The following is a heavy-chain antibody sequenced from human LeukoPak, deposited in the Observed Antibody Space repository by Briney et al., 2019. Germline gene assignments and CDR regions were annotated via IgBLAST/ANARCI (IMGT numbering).Heavy chain of an antibody. J-gene: IGHJ4*02. CDR1: GGSFSGYY. V-gene: IGHV4-34*01. Sequence: SETLSLTCAVYGGSFSGYYWSWIRQPPGKGLEWIGEINHSGNTNYSPSLKSRVTIPVDTSQNHFSLRLRSLTAADTAVYYCARGRYLTTGGGAAAGFLDYWGQGSLVTVSS. CDR2: INHSGNT. CDR3: ARGRYLTTGGGAAAGFLDY. D-gene: IGHD6-13*01.